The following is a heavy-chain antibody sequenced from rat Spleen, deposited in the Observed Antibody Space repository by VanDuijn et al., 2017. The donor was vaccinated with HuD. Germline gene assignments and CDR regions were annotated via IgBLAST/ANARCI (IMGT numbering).Heavy chain of an antibody. J-gene: IGHJ2*01. Sequence: EVQLVESGGGLVQPGRSLKLSCAASGFTFSDYNMAWVRQAPKKGLEWVATIIYDGSRTYYRDSVKGRFTISRDNAKSTLYLQMDSLRSEDTATYYCATYGAFITTVARDYWGQGVMVTVSS. CDR1: GFTFSDYN. CDR2: IIYDGSRT. CDR3: ATYGAFITTVARDY. V-gene: IGHV5S10*01. D-gene: IGHD1-1*01.